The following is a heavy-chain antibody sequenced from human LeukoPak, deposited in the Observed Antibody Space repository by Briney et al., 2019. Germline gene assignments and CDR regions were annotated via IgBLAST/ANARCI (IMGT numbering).Heavy chain of an antibody. CDR3: ARASDPWLQLT. Sequence: GGSLRLSCAASGFTFSNYWMIWVRQAPGKGLEWVGNIKQDGSEKRYADSVRGRFSISRDNAQTSLYLQMNSLRAEDTAVCYCARASDPWLQLTWGQGTLVTVSS. CDR2: IKQDGSEK. J-gene: IGHJ5*02. CDR1: GFTFSNYW. D-gene: IGHD5-24*01. V-gene: IGHV3-7*05.